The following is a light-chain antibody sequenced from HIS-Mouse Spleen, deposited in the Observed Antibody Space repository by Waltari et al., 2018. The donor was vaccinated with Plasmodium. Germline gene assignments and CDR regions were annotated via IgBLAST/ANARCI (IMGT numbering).Light chain of an antibody. CDR2: GAS. CDR3: QQYNNWSFT. Sequence: IVITHAPSSLSVSPAERATHSCRASQSVSSNLAWYQQKPGQAPRLLIYGASTRATGIPARFSGSGSGTEFTLTISSLQSEDFAVYYCQQYNNWSFTFGPGTKVDIK. V-gene: IGKV3-15*01. J-gene: IGKJ3*01. CDR1: QSVSSN.